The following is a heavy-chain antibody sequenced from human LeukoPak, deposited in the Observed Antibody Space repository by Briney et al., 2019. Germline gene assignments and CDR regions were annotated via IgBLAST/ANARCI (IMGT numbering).Heavy chain of an antibody. CDR1: GGSISSSSYY. J-gene: IGHJ4*02. CDR2: IYYSGST. D-gene: IGHD2-2*02. CDR3: ARGDCSSTSCYSVDY. Sequence: PSETLSLTCTVSGGSISSSSYYWGWIRQPPGKGLEWIGSIYYSGSTYYNPSLKSRVTISVDTSKNQFSLKLSSVTAADTAVYYCARGDCSSTSCYSVDYWGQGTLVTVSS. V-gene: IGHV4-39*01.